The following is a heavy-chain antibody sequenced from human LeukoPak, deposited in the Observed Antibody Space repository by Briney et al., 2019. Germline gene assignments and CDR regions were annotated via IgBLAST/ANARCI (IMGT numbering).Heavy chain of an antibody. CDR2: ISSGGSTI. J-gene: IGHJ4*02. Sequence: GGSLRLSCAVSGFTFSDYYMSWIRQAPGKGLEWVSYISSGGSTISHADSVKGRFTISRDNAENSLYLQMNSLRAEDTAVYYCARFGDPSTTLDYWGQGTRVTVSS. D-gene: IGHD3-16*01. CDR3: ARFGDPSTTLDY. V-gene: IGHV3-11*04. CDR1: GFTFSDYY.